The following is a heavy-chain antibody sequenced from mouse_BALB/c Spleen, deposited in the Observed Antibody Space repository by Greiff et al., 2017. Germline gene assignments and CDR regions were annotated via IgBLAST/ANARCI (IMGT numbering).Heavy chain of an antibody. CDR2: ISSGGST. CDR1: GFTFSSYA. V-gene: IGHV5-6-5*01. D-gene: IGHD2-1*01. CDR3: ARGRENGNPAWFAY. J-gene: IGHJ3*01. Sequence: EVNVVESGGELVKPGGSLKISCAASGFTFSSYAMSWVRQTPEKRLEWVASISSGGSTYYPDSVKGRFTISRDNARNILYLQMSSLRSEDTAMYYCARGRENGNPAWFAYWGQGTLVTVSA.